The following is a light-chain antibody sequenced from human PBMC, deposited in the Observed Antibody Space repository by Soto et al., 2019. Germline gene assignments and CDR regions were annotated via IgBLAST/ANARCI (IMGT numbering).Light chain of an antibody. J-gene: IGLJ1*01. CDR2: DVN. CDR3: CSYAGSSNV. CDR1: SSDVGRYDY. Sequence: QSVLTQPRSVSGSPGQSITISCTGTSSDVGRYDYVSWYQQYPGKAPKFIIYDVNKRPSGVADRFSGSKSGNTASLTISGLQAEDEADYYCCSYAGSSNVFGTGTKLTVL. V-gene: IGLV2-11*01.